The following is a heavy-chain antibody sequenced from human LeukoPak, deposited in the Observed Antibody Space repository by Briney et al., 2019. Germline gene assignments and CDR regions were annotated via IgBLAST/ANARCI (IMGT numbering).Heavy chain of an antibody. V-gene: IGHV4-31*03. CDR1: GGSISNGGYY. CDR2: IYDSGTT. Sequence: PSQTLSLTCSVSGGSISNGGYYWSWIRQHPGKGLEWIGYIYDSGTTYYNPSLKSRVTMSVDTSKNQFSLRLSSVTAVDTAVYYCARIGPILGAAWDDYWGQGTLVSVSS. D-gene: IGHD3-3*02. J-gene: IGHJ4*02. CDR3: ARIGPILGAAWDDY.